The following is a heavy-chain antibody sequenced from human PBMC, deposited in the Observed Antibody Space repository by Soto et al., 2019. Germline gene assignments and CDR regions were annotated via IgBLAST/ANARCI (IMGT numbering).Heavy chain of an antibody. CDR1: GGSFSGYY. CDR3: ARGDDWAYYYYYYGMDV. V-gene: IGHV4-34*01. Sequence: SETLSLTCAVYGGSFSGYYWSWIRQPPGKGLEWIGEINHSGSTNYNPSLKSRVTISVDTSKNQFSLKLSSVTAADTAVYYCARGDDWAYYYYYYGMDVWVPETLLVTVSS. D-gene: IGHD3-16*01. CDR2: INHSGST. J-gene: IGHJ6*02.